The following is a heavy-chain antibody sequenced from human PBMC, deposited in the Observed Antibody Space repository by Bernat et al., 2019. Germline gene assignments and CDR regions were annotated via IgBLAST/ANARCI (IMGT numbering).Heavy chain of an antibody. CDR1: GFTFSSYA. V-gene: IGHV3-30-3*01. CDR2: MSSDGSNK. CDR3: ARDRYSSGWYGTDYYYYGMDV. Sequence: QVQLVESGGGAVQPGRSLRLSCAASGFTFSSYAMHWVRQAPGKGLEWVAVMSSDGSNKKHADSVKGRFTISRDDFKNTLYLEMNSLIVEDTAVYYCARDRYSSGWYGTDYYYYGMDVWGQGTTVTVSS. J-gene: IGHJ6*02. D-gene: IGHD6-19*01.